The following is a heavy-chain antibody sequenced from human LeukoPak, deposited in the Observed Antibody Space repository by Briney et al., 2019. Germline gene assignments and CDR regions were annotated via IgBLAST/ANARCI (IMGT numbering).Heavy chain of an antibody. CDR1: GGSISSGSYY. D-gene: IGHD5-18*01. CDR3: ARDALDTAMGT. V-gene: IGHV4-61*02. Sequence: PSQTLSLTCTVSGGSISSGSYYWSWLRQPAGRGLEWIGRIYTSGSTNYNPSLKSRVTISVDTSKNQFSLKLSSVTAADTAVYYCARDALDTAMGTWGQGTLVTVSS. CDR2: IYTSGST. J-gene: IGHJ5*02.